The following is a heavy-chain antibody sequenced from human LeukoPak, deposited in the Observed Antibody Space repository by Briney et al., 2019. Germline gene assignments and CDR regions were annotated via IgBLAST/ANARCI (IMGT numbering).Heavy chain of an antibody. CDR3: ARGGIRGDDYYMDV. V-gene: IGHV4-34*01. CDR1: SESFSGYF. Sequence: KPSQTLSLTCAIDSESFSGYFWSWIRQPPGKGLEWIGEINYRGSTNYNPSLESRVTISVDTFKNQFSLKLSSVTAADTAVYYCARGGIRGDDYYMDVWGKGTTVSIS. CDR2: INYRGST. J-gene: IGHJ6*03. D-gene: IGHD3-10*01.